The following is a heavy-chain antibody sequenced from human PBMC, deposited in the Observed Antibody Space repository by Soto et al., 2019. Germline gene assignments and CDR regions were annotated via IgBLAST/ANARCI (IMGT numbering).Heavy chain of an antibody. D-gene: IGHD2-2*01. J-gene: IGHJ4*02. CDR2: ISGSGGST. CDR3: AKASCSSTSCYVVFDY. V-gene: IGHV3-23*01. Sequence: GGSLRLSCAASGFTFSSYAMSWVRQAPGKGLEWVSAISGSGGSTYYADSVKGRFTISRDNSKNTLYLQMNSLRAEDTAVYYCAKASCSSTSCYVVFDYWGQGTLLTVSS. CDR1: GFTFSSYA.